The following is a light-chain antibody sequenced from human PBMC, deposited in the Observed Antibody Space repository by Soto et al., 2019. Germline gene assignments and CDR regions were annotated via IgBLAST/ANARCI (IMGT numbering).Light chain of an antibody. CDR2: EVS. V-gene: IGLV2-14*01. J-gene: IGLJ2*01. CDR3: SSYRTNSRVV. Sequence: QSALTQPASVSGSPGQSITISYTGTSSDVGGYNYVSWYQQHPDKAPKLIIYEVSNRPSGVSNRFSGSKSGDTASLTISGLQAGDEADYYCSSYRTNSRVVFGGGTKLTVL. CDR1: SSDVGGYNY.